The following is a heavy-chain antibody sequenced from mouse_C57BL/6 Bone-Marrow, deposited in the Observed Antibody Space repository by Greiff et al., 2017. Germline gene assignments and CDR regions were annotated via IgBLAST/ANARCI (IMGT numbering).Heavy chain of an antibody. Sequence: QVQLQQSGPGLVQPSQRLSFSCTASGFSLTSYGVHWVRQSPGKGLEWLGVIWSGGSTDYNAAFISRLSICKDNSKSQVFFKMNSLQADDTAGRHFDYWYQGTTLTVTS. CDR1: GFSLTSYG. V-gene: IGHV2-2*01. CDR2: IWSGGST. CDR3: DY. J-gene: IGHJ2*01.